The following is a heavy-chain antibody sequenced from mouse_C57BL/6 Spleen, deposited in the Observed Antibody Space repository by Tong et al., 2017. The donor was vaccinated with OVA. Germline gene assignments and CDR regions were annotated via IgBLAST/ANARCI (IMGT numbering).Heavy chain of an antibody. J-gene: IGHJ3*01. CDR2: ISSGSSTI. CDR3: ARSHYGNFAWFAY. CDR1: GFTFSSFG. Sequence: EVQLQESGGGLVQPGGSRKLSCAASGFTFSSFGMHWVRQAPEKGLEWVAYISSGSSTIYYADTVKGRFTISRDNPKNTLLLQMTSLRSEDTAMYYCARSHYGNFAWFAYWGQGTLVTVSA. D-gene: IGHD2-1*01. V-gene: IGHV5-17*02.